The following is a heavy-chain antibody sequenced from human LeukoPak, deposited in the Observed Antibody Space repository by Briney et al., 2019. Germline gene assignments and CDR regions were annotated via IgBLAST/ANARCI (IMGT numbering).Heavy chain of an antibody. CDR1: GGSISPSY. D-gene: IGHD2-15*01. CDR3: TRDRASAGGFDY. J-gene: IGHJ4*02. CDR2: IYYSGTT. V-gene: IGHV4-59*01. Sequence: PSETLSLTCSVSGGSISPSYWCWVRKPQGPGLEWIMYIYYSGTTNYSPSLQCRVTRSVATSKNQCSLKLSSVTAADTALYYCTRDRASAGGFDYWGQGTLVTVSS.